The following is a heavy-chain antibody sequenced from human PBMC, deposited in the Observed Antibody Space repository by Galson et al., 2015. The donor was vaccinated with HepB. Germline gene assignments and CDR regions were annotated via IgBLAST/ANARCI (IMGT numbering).Heavy chain of an antibody. D-gene: IGHD3-22*01. V-gene: IGHV4-61*02. CDR1: GGSIRSGSYY. J-gene: IGHJ6*03. CDR3: ARGAYNYYDTKEGRGYYYYYMDV. CDR2: IYTSGST. Sequence: LSLTCTVSGGSIRSGSYYWSWIRQPAGKGLEWIGRIYTSGSTNYNPSLKSRVTMSVDTSKNQFSLKLSSVTAADTAVYYCARGAYNYYDTKEGRGYYYYYMDVWGKGTTVTVSS.